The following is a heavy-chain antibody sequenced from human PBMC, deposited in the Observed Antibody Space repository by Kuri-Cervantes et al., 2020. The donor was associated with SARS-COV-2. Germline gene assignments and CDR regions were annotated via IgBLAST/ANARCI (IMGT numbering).Heavy chain of an antibody. Sequence: GESLKISCSASGFTFSSYAMHWVRQAPGKGLEYVSAISSNGGSTYYADSAKGRFTISRDNSKNTLYLQMSSLRAEDTAVYYCARVHYDFWSGYYRSPDYWYFDLWGRGTLVTVSS. CDR3: ARVHYDFWSGYYRSPDYWYFDL. V-gene: IGHV3-64D*08. CDR2: ISSNGGST. J-gene: IGHJ2*01. CDR1: GFTFSSYA. D-gene: IGHD3-3*01.